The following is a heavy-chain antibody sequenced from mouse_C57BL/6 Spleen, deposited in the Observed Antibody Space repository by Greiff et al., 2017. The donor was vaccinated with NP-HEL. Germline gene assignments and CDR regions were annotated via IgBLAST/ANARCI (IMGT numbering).Heavy chain of an antibody. Sequence: VQLQQSGPGLVQPSQSLSITCTVSGFSLTSYGVHWVRQSPGKGLEWLGVIWSGGSTDYNAAFISRLSISKDNSKSQVFFKMNSLQADDTAIYYCARGDYGLFDYWGQGTTLTVSS. D-gene: IGHD1-1*01. CDR1: GFSLTSYG. J-gene: IGHJ2*01. CDR2: IWSGGST. V-gene: IGHV2-2*01. CDR3: ARGDYGLFDY.